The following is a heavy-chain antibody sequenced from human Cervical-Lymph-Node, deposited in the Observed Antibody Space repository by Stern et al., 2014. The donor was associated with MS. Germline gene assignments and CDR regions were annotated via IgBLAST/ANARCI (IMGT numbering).Heavy chain of an antibody. D-gene: IGHD2-8*01. J-gene: IGHJ6*02. Sequence: VQLVESGGGVVQPGRSLRLSCAASGFTFSSYGMHWVRQAPGKGLEWVAVIWYDGSNKYYADSVKGRFTISRDNSKNTLYLQMNSVRAEDTAVYYCARELMGLPIRQGYYYYGMDVWGQGTTVTVSS. CDR2: IWYDGSNK. CDR1: GFTFSSYG. CDR3: ARELMGLPIRQGYYYYGMDV. V-gene: IGHV3-33*01.